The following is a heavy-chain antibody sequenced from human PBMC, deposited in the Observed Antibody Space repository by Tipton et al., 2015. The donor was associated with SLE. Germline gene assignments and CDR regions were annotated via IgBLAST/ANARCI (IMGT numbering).Heavy chain of an antibody. CDR3: ARVGSSHYYYYYYLDV. V-gene: IGHV4-59*01. Sequence: GLVKPSETLSLTCTVSGGSISSYYWSWIRQPPGKGLEWIGYIYYSGSTNYNPSLKSRVTISVDTSKNQFSLKLSSVTAADTAVYYCARVGSSHYYYYYYLDVWGKGTTVTVSS. CDR1: GGSISSYY. D-gene: IGHD6-6*01. CDR2: IYYSGST. J-gene: IGHJ6*03.